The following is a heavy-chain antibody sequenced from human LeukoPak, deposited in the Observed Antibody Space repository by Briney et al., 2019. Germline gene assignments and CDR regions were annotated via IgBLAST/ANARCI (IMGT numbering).Heavy chain of an antibody. Sequence: GGSMTLSCAASGFTLSSYGMSWVRQAAGKGLEWVSAISGSGGRTYYSDSVKGQFTITRANARNTLYLQMNSLRVEDTAEYYSAKGYSGYYAMYYLDYWGQGTRVTVSS. V-gene: IGHV3-23*01. CDR3: AKGYSGYYAMYYLDY. D-gene: IGHD3-22*01. J-gene: IGHJ4*02. CDR2: ISGSGGRT. CDR1: GFTLSSYG.